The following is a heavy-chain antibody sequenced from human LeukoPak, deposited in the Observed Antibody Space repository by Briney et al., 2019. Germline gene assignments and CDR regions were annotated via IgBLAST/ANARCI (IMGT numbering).Heavy chain of an antibody. CDR1: GGSVSSYY. CDR3: ARYDNYYFDY. D-gene: IGHD1-1*01. V-gene: IGHV4-59*08. CDR2: IYYSGST. J-gene: IGHJ4*02. Sequence: SETLSLTCTVSGGSVSSYYWSWIRQPPGKGLEWIGYIYYSGSTNYNPSLKSRVTISVDTSKNQFSLKLSSVTAADTAVYYCARYDNYYFDYWGQGTLVTVSS.